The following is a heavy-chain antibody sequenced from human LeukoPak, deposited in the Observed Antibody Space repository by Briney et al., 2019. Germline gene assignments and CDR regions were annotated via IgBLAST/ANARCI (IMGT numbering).Heavy chain of an antibody. D-gene: IGHD2-2*01. J-gene: IGHJ4*02. Sequence: PSETLSLTCTVSGGSISSYYWSWIRQPPGKGLEWIGYIYYSGSTNYNPSLKSRVTISVDTSKNQFSLKLSSVTAADTAVYYCARGGYQLLDYWGQRTLVTVSS. CDR1: GGSISSYY. V-gene: IGHV4-59*01. CDR2: IYYSGST. CDR3: ARGGYQLLDY.